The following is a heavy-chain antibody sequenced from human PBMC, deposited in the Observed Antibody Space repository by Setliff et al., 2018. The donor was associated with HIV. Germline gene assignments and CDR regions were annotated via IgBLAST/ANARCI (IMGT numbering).Heavy chain of an antibody. Sequence: GGSLRLSCAASGLIFSSYEMNWVRQAPVKGLEWISFIGGHGSIIHYADSVKGRFTISRDNAKNSVYLQMHSLRVEDTAVYYCAAVPWGHSSLIIDHWGQGTPVTVSS. CDR2: IGGHGSII. D-gene: IGHD3-16*01. CDR1: GLIFSSYE. J-gene: IGHJ4*02. V-gene: IGHV3-48*03. CDR3: AAVPWGHSSLIIDH.